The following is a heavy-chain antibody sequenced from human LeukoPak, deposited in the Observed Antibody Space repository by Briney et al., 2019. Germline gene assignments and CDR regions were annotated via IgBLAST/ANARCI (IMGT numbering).Heavy chain of an antibody. J-gene: IGHJ6*02. CDR1: GGTFSSYA. CDR2: IIPIFGTA. D-gene: IGHD2-2*01. CDR3: ARDRPTLGYCSSTSCRLIHYGMDV. Sequence: ASVKVSCKASGGTFSSYAISWVRQAPGQGLEWMGGIIPIFGTANYAQKFQGRVTITADEPTSTAYMELSSLRSEDTAVYYCARDRPTLGYCSSTSCRLIHYGMDVWGQGTTVTVSS. V-gene: IGHV1-69*13.